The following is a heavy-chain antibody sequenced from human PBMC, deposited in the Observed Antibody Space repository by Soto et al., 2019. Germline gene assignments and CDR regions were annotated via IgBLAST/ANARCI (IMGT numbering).Heavy chain of an antibody. V-gene: IGHV3-11*01. CDR1: GFTLSDYY. Sequence: QVHLVESGGGLVKPGGSLRLSCVGSGFTLSDYYMNWIRQAPGKGLEWISYISGSGSVTKYADSVKGRFTISRDNAKNELYIQLNSLRAEDTAVYYCARDGFLGGAVKFYFDSWGQGALVTVAS. CDR2: ISGSGSVT. CDR3: ARDGFLGGAVKFYFDS. J-gene: IGHJ4*02. D-gene: IGHD1-26*01.